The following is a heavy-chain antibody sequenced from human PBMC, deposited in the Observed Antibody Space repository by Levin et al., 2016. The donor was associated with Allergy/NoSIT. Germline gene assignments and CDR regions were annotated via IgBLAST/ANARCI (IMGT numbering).Heavy chain of an antibody. CDR2: FVPIHGTA. CDR3: ARVRERATNYESLDY. D-gene: IGHD1-7*01. J-gene: IGHJ4*02. V-gene: IGHV1-69*06. Sequence: WVRQAPGQGLEWMGGFVPIHGTAYPAQKFQGRVTITADISTSTGYMELSGLRSEDTAIYYCARVRERATNYESLDYWGQGTLVTVSS.